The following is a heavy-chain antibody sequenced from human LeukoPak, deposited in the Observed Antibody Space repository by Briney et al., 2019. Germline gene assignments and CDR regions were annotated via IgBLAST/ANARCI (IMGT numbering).Heavy chain of an antibody. CDR2: ISYSGST. CDR3: ARVGRGDHTWGSYYFDH. Sequence: PSETLSLTRTVSGDSISSYQWSWIRQPPGKGLEWIGYISYSGSTNYNPSLKSRVTISVDTSENQFSLKLSSVTAADTAVYYCARVGRGDHTWGSYYFDHWGQGTLVTVSS. CDR1: GDSISSYQ. J-gene: IGHJ4*02. V-gene: IGHV4-59*01. D-gene: IGHD3-16*01.